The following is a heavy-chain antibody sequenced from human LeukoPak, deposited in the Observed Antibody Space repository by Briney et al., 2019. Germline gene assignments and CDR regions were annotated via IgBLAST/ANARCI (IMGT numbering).Heavy chain of an antibody. D-gene: IGHD6-13*01. CDR3: ARAYSSSWPGPFFDY. J-gene: IGHJ4*02. Sequence: ASVKVSCKASGYTFTGYYMHWVRQAPGQGLEWMGWINPNSGGTNYAQKFQGRLTITRDTSASTAYMELSSLRSEDMAVYYCARAYSSSWPGPFFDYWGQGTLVTVSS. V-gene: IGHV1-2*02. CDR2: INPNSGGT. CDR1: GYTFTGYY.